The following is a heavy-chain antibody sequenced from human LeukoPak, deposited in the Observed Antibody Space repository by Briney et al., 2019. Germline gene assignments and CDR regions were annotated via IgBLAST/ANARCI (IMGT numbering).Heavy chain of an antibody. CDR1: GYTFAGYY. D-gene: IGHD1-26*01. V-gene: IGHV1-2*02. Sequence: ASVKVSCKASGYTFAGYYMHWVRQAPGQGLEWMGWINPNSGGTNYAQKFQGRVTMTRDTSISTAYMELSRLRSDDTAVYYCARDMRIVGATTMSLNYWGQGTLVTVSS. J-gene: IGHJ4*02. CDR3: ARDMRIVGATTMSLNY. CDR2: INPNSGGT.